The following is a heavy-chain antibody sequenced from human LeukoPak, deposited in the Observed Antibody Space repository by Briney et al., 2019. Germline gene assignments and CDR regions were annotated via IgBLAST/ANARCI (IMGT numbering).Heavy chain of an antibody. Sequence: SVKVSCKASGGTFSSYAISWVRQAPGQGLEWMGGIIPIFGTANYAQKFQGRVTITTDESTSTAYMELSSLRSEDTVVYYCARDVTSIVVVTANYGDQIGDAFDIWGQGTMVTVSS. J-gene: IGHJ3*02. CDR1: GGTFSSYA. CDR2: IIPIFGTA. V-gene: IGHV1-69*05. D-gene: IGHD2-21*02. CDR3: ARDVTSIVVVTANYGDQIGDAFDI.